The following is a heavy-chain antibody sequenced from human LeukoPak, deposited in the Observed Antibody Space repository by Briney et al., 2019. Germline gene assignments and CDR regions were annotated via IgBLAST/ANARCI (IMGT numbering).Heavy chain of an antibody. Sequence: SETLSLTCTVSGGSISSSSYYWGWIRQPPGKGLEWIGSIYYSGSTYYNPSLRSRVTMSVDTSKNQFSLKLGSVTAADTAVYFCARVVWSVYSPAYFYMDVWGKGTTVTVSS. CDR1: GGSISSSSYY. V-gene: IGHV4-39*07. CDR2: IYYSGST. J-gene: IGHJ6*03. D-gene: IGHD3-3*01. CDR3: ARVVWSVYSPAYFYMDV.